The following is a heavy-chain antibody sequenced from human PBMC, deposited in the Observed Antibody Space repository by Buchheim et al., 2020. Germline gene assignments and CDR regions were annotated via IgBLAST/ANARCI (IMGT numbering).Heavy chain of an antibody. CDR1: GFRFNTYG. CDR3: AKEYTIYTSGWFSDS. V-gene: IGHV3-30*18. CDR2: ISFDGSTT. Sequence: QVHLVESGGGVVQPGRSLRLSCAASGFRFNTYGMFWVRQAPGKGLEWVAIISFDGSTTFYADPVQGRFTISRDNSKNMMFLQMNSLRAEDTAVYYCAKEYTIYTSGWFSDSWGQGNL. D-gene: IGHD6-19*01. J-gene: IGHJ4*02.